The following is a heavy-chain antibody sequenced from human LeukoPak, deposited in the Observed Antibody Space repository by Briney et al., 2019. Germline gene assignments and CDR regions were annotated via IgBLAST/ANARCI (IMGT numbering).Heavy chain of an antibody. V-gene: IGHV1-2*02. D-gene: IGHD5-12*01. CDR1: GYTFTGYY. Sequence: ASVKVSCKASGYTFTGYYMHWVRQAPGQGLEWMGWIKPSSGGTNYAQKFQGRVTMTKDTSIATAYMDLRSLRSDDTAVYYCARVRNSGFRYVDSWGQGTLVTVSS. CDR3: ARVRNSGFRYVDS. CDR2: IKPSSGGT. J-gene: IGHJ4*02.